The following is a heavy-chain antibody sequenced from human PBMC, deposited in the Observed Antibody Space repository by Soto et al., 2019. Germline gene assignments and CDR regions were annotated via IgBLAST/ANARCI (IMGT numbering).Heavy chain of an antibody. Sequence: GGSLRLSCAASGFTFSGCAMHWVGQASGKGLEWVGRIRSKANSYATAYAAAVKGRFTISRDDSKNTAYLQMNSLKTEDTAVYYCTRTYSSSRNYGMDVWGQGTTVTVSS. V-gene: IGHV3-73*01. CDR2: IRSKANSYAT. D-gene: IGHD6-6*01. J-gene: IGHJ6*02. CDR1: GFTFSGCA. CDR3: TRTYSSSRNYGMDV.